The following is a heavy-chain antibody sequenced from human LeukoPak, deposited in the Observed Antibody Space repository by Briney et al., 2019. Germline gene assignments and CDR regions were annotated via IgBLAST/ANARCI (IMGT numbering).Heavy chain of an antibody. Sequence: PRASVKVSCKASGYTFTSYDINWVRQATGQGLEWMGWMNPNSGNTGYAQKFQGRVTMTRNTSISTAYMELSSLRSEDTAVYYCARGGGLPAAPPYYYYYGMDVWGQGTTVTVSS. CDR1: GYTFTSYD. CDR2: MNPNSGNT. D-gene: IGHD2-2*01. CDR3: ARGGGLPAAPPYYYYYGMDV. V-gene: IGHV1-8*01. J-gene: IGHJ6*02.